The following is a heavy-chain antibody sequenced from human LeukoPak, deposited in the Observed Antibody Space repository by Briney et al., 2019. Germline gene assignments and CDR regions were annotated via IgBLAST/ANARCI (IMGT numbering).Heavy chain of an antibody. CDR1: GFTFSSYG. D-gene: IGHD3-22*01. CDR2: IWYDGSNK. Sequence: GGSLRLSCAASGFTFSSYGMHWVRQAPGKGLEWVAVIWYDGSNKYYADSVKGRFTISRDNSKNTLYLQMNSLRAEDTAVYYCARDYYDSSGYVVHDAFDIWGQGTMVTVSS. V-gene: IGHV3-33*01. J-gene: IGHJ3*02. CDR3: ARDYYDSSGYVVHDAFDI.